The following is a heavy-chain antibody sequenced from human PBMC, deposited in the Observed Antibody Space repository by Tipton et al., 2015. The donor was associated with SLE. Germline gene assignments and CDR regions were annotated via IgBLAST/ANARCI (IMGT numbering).Heavy chain of an antibody. CDR3: ARDEYRYDTTGYHLLGHFDF. J-gene: IGHJ4*02. D-gene: IGHD3-22*01. CDR1: GASISSGTFS. Sequence: TLSLTCTVSGASISSGTFSWGWIRQPPGKGLECIATMYYSGTAYYNPSLKSRVTISVDTSKNQFSLNLSSVTAADTAVYYCARDEYRYDTTGYHLLGHFDFWGQGTLVTVSS. V-gene: IGHV4-39*07. CDR2: MYYSGTA.